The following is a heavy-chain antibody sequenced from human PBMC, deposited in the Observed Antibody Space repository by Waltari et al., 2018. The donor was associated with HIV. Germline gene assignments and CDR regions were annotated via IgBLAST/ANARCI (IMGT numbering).Heavy chain of an antibody. V-gene: IGHV1-46*01. J-gene: IGHJ4*02. CDR2: INPSGGST. Sequence: QVQLVQSGAEVKKPGASVKVSCKASGYTFTSSYIHWVRKAPAQGLEWRGRINPSGGSTSNAQKFQGRVTMTRDTSTSTVYMELSSLRSEDTAVYYCARDSGGDQMATQYYCDYWGQGTLVTVSS. D-gene: IGHD5-12*01. CDR1: GYTFTSSY. CDR3: ARDSGGDQMATQYYCDY.